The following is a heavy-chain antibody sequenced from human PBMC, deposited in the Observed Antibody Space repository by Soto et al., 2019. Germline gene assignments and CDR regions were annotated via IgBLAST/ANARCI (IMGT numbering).Heavy chain of an antibody. CDR2: IYYSGST. CDR3: ARWWSGSRQGFDP. CDR1: GGSISSGDYY. D-gene: IGHD3-3*01. V-gene: IGHV4-30-4*01. Sequence: SETLSLTCSVSGGSISSGDYYWNWIRQPPGKGLEWIGHIYYSGSTYYNPSLKSRVTISVDTSKNQFSLKLNSVTAADTAVYYCARWWSGSRQGFDPWGQGTLVTVSS. J-gene: IGHJ5*02.